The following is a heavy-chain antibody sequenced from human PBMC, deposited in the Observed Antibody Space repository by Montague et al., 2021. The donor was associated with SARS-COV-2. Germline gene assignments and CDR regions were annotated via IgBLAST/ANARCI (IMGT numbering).Heavy chain of an antibody. CDR2: IYYSGST. CDR3: ARTTWLRGYFDL. V-gene: IGHV4-39*07. Sequence: SETLSLTCTVSGGSIRSSSYYWGWIHQPPGKGLECIGSIYYSGSTYYNPSLKSRVTISVDTSKNHFSLKLSSVTAADTAVYYCARTTWLRGYFDLWGRGTQVTVSS. D-gene: IGHD5-12*01. J-gene: IGHJ2*01. CDR1: GGSIRSSSYY.